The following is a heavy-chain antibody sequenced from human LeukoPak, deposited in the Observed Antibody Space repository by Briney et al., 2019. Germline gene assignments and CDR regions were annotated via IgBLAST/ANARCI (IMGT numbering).Heavy chain of an antibody. Sequence: SGPTLVNPTQTLTLTCTFSGSSLYSGGVGVGWIRQPPGKAPEWLAVIYWDDDKRYNPSLRSRLTKSKDASKSQVFLVISNMDPVDTATYYCAHRRPGHLTGWDNSYFDNWGPGTLVTVSS. CDR1: GSSLYSGGVG. CDR2: IYWDDDK. CDR3: AHRRPGHLTGWDNSYFDN. D-gene: IGHD1/OR15-1a*01. J-gene: IGHJ4*02. V-gene: IGHV2-5*02.